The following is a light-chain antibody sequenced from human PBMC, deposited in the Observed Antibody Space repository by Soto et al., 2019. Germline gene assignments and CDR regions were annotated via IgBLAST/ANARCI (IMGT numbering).Light chain of an antibody. J-gene: IGKJ4*01. CDR2: DAS. CDR3: QHYNSWPLT. CDR1: QSVSSY. Sequence: EIVLTQSPGTLSLSPGERATLSCRASQSVSSYLAWYQQKPGQAPRLLIYDASNRATGIPARFSGSGSGTDFTLTISSLQSEDFAVYYCQHYNSWPLTFGGGTKVDIK. V-gene: IGKV3-11*01.